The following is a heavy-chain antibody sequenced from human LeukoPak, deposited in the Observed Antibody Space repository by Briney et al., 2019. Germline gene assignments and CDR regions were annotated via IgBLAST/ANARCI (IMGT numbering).Heavy chain of an antibody. D-gene: IGHD3-3*01. Sequence: PSETLSLTCTVSGGSISSYYWSWIRQPPGKGLEWIGYIYYSGSTNYNPSLKSRVTISVDTSKNQFSLKLSSVTAADTAVYYCARVGYYDFPYYYYYMDVWGKGTTATVSS. CDR3: ARVGYYDFPYYYYYMDV. J-gene: IGHJ6*03. CDR2: IYYSGST. CDR1: GGSISSYY. V-gene: IGHV4-59*01.